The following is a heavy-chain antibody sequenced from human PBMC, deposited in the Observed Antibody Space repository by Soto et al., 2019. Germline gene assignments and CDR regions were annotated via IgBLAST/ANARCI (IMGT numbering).Heavy chain of an antibody. CDR3: AKVRGSYLGYYYGMDV. CDR1: GFTFSSYA. Sequence: GGSLRLSCAASGFTFSSYAMNWVRQAPGKGLEWVSAISGSGGSTYYVDSAKGRFTISRDNSRNTLYLQMNSLRAEDTAVYYCAKVRGSYLGYYYGMDVWGQGTTVTGSS. V-gene: IGHV3-23*01. J-gene: IGHJ6*02. CDR2: ISGSGGST. D-gene: IGHD1-26*01.